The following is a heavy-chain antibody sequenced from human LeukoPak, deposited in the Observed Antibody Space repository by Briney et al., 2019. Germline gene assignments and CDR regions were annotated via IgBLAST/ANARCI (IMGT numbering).Heavy chain of an antibody. CDR3: ARAGGIRFLEWLLPY. CDR2: INPNSGGT. V-gene: IGHV1-2*02. J-gene: IGHJ4*02. D-gene: IGHD3-3*01. Sequence: GASVKVSCKASGYTFTGYYMHWVRQAPGQGLEWMGWINPNSGGTNYAQKFQGRVTMTRDTSISTAYMELSRLRSDDTAVYYCARAGGIRFLEWLLPYWGQGTLVTVSS. CDR1: GYTFTGYY.